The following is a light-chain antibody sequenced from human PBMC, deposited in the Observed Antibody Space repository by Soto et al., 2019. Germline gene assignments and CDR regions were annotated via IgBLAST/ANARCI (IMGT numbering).Light chain of an antibody. V-gene: IGKV3-11*01. CDR2: DAS. CDR1: QSVSSN. Sequence: VMTQSKATLSVSPGERATLSCRASQSVSSNLAWYQQKPGQAPRLLIYDASNRATGIPARFSGSGSGTDFTLTIGSLEPEDFAVYYCQQRSNWPITFGQGTLLEI. J-gene: IGKJ5*01. CDR3: QQRSNWPIT.